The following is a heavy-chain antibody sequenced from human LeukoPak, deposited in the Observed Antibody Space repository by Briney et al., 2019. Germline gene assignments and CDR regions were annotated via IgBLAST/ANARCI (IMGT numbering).Heavy chain of an antibody. V-gene: IGHV3-74*01. CDR2: INSDGSST. J-gene: IGHJ6*02. D-gene: IGHD6-19*01. Sequence: GGSLRLSCAASGFTFSSYWMHWVRQAPGKGLVWVSRINSDGSSTSYADSVKGRFTISRDNAKNTLYLQMNSLRAEDTAVYYCAREGITVALNYYGMDVWGQGTTVTVS. CDR1: GFTFSSYW. CDR3: AREGITVALNYYGMDV.